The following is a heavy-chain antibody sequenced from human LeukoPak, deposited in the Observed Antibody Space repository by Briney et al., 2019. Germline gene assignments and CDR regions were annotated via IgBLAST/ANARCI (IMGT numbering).Heavy chain of an antibody. V-gene: IGHV1-18*01. CDR3: ARVYTRGYQTSAQLQYSFDY. CDR2: ISAYNGNT. J-gene: IGHJ4*02. Sequence: ASVKVSCKASGYTFTSYDISWVGQAPGQGLEWMGWISAYNGNTDYAQKIQARVTMTSDTSTRTAYMELRSLESDDTAVYYCARVYTRGYQTSAQLQYSFDYWGQGTLVTVSS. CDR1: GYTFTSYD. D-gene: IGHD5-24*01.